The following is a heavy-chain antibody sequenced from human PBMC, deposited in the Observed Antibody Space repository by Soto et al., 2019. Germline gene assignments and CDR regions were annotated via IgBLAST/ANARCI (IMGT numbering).Heavy chain of an antibody. CDR2: ISGYSDNT. D-gene: IGHD6-13*01. V-gene: IGHV1-18*01. CDR3: AREAFISSARTYYFDY. CDR1: LYIFTSTH. Sequence: ASVLLSFPATLYIFTSTHIRWVLPASAEEIETMRWISGYSDNTNYAQNLQGRVAMTTDTSTSTAYMELRSLRSDDRVVYYCAREAFISSARTYYFDYWGQGTQVTVSS. J-gene: IGHJ4*02.